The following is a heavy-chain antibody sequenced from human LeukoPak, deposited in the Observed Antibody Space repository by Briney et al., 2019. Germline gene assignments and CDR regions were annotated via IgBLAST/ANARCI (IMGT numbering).Heavy chain of an antibody. J-gene: IGHJ4*02. Sequence: SETLSLTCAVSGGSISSYYWSWIRQPPGKGLEWIGYISYSGNSNYNPSLKSRVTISVDTSKNQFSLKLTSVTAADTAVYYCARQGGYIAPLALWGQGTLVTVSA. D-gene: IGHD6-13*01. V-gene: IGHV4-59*08. CDR2: ISYSGNS. CDR1: GGSISSYY. CDR3: ARQGGYIAPLAL.